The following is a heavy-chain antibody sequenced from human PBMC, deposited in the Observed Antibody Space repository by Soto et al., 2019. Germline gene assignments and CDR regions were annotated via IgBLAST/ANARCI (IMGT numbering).Heavy chain of an antibody. CDR2: INGGNGNT. D-gene: IGHD6-19*01. CDR3: AGAVAVPADFDY. Sequence: QVQLVQSGAEEKKPGASVKVSCKASGYTFTSYAMHWVRQAHGQRLEWMGWINGGNGNTKYSQKFQGRVTITSDTSASTAYMELSSLRAEDTAVYYCAGAVAVPADFDYWGQGTLVTVSS. CDR1: GYTFTSYA. J-gene: IGHJ4*02. V-gene: IGHV1-3*05.